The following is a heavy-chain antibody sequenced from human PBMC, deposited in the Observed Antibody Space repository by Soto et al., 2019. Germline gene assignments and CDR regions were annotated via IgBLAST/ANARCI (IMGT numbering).Heavy chain of an antibody. V-gene: IGHV3-23*01. CDR1: GFTFSSYA. Sequence: GGSLRLSCAASGFTFSSYAMSWVRQAPGKGLEWVSAISGSGGSTYYADSVKGRFTISRDNSKNTLYLQMNSLRAEDTAVYYCAKDFGPPRSGYCRVDYYYYGMDVWGQGTTVTVSS. CDR3: AKDFGPPRSGYCRVDYYYYGMDV. J-gene: IGHJ6*02. D-gene: IGHD3-3*01. CDR2: ISGSGGST.